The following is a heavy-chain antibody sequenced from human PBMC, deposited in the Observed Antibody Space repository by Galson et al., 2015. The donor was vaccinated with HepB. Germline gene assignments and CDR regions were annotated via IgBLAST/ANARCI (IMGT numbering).Heavy chain of an antibody. D-gene: IGHD2-2*01. CDR2: IRSKAYGGTT. Sequence: SLRLSCAASGFTFGDYAMSWVRQAPGKGLEWVGFIRSKAYGGTTEYAASVKGRFTISRDNSKNTLYLQMNSLRAEDTAVYYCAKEGNIVVVPAAMPDYWGQGTLVTVSS. CDR3: AKEGNIVVVPAAMPDY. J-gene: IGHJ4*02. V-gene: IGHV3-49*04. CDR1: GFTFGDYA.